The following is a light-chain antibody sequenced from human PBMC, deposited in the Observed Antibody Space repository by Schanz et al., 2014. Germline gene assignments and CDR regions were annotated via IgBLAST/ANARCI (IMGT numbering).Light chain of an antibody. CDR1: SSDVGNYNL. Sequence: QSALTQPASVSGSPGESITISCTGTSSDVGNYNLVSWYQHHPGKAPKLLIYDVTKRPSGVPDRFSGSKSGNTASLTVSGLQAEDEADYYCSSYAGSNNLVFGGGTKLTVL. CDR2: DVT. J-gene: IGLJ2*01. V-gene: IGLV2-8*01. CDR3: SSYAGSNNLV.